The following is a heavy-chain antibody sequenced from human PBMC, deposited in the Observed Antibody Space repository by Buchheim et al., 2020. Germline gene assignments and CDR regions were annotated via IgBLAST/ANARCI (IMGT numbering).Heavy chain of an antibody. V-gene: IGHV4-59*01. D-gene: IGHD3-22*01. Sequence: QVQLQESGPGLVKPSETLSLTCTVSGGFISSYYWSWIRQPPGKGLEWIGYIYYSGSTNYNPSLKSRVTISVDTSKNQFSLKLSSVTAADTAVYYCARGGYYYDSSGSWGYFQHWGQGTL. CDR2: IYYSGST. J-gene: IGHJ1*01. CDR3: ARGGYYYDSSGSWGYFQH. CDR1: GGFISSYY.